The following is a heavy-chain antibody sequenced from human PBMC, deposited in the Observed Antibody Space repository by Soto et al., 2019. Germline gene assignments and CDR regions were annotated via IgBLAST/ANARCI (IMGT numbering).Heavy chain of an antibody. CDR3: PPAPQGARTEKMARS. J-gene: IGHJ4*02. CDR2: IKSKVDGGTT. Sequence: EVQLVESGGGLVKPGGSLRLGCEVSGFTVGSAWMNWVRQAPGKGLVWVGRIKSKVDGGTTDYAEPVKGRFTISIDDSKNPLYLKMESLKPGDTALYYCPPAPQGARTEKMARSGGRGTLVTVSP. V-gene: IGHV3-15*07. D-gene: IGHD2-21*02. CDR1: GFTVGSAW.